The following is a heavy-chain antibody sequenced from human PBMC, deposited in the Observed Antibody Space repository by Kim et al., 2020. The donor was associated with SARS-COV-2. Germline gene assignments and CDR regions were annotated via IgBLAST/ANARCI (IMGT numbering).Heavy chain of an antibody. J-gene: IGHJ3*02. Sequence: SETLSLTCTVSGGSISSSSYYWGWIRQPPGKGLEWIGSIYYSGSTYYNPSLKSRVTISVDTSKNQFSLKLSSVTAADTAVYYCARQMGITIFGVVIEDAFDIWGQGTRVTVSS. D-gene: IGHD3-3*01. CDR2: IYYSGST. V-gene: IGHV4-39*01. CDR1: GGSISSSSYY. CDR3: ARQMGITIFGVVIEDAFDI.